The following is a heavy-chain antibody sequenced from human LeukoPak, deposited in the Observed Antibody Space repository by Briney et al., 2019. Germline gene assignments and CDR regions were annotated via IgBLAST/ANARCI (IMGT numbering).Heavy chain of an antibody. J-gene: IGHJ4*02. CDR3: ARTYCIGSSCPGVFEY. Sequence: PGGSLRLSCAASGFPFSSYAMSWVRQAPEKGLEWVSVISDSGGRTYSAASVKGRFTISRDNSKDTLYLQMNSLRAEDTAVYYCARTYCIGSSCPGVFEYWGQGTLVTVSS. D-gene: IGHD2-15*01. V-gene: IGHV3-23*01. CDR2: ISDSGGRT. CDR1: GFPFSSYA.